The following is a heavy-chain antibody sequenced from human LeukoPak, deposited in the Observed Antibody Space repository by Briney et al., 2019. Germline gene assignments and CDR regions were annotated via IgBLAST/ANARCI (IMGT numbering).Heavy chain of an antibody. Sequence: GGSLRLSCAVSGFTFSTYWMSWVRQAPGKGLEWVANIKKDGSEKYYMDSVKGRFTISRDNAENPLYLQMNSLRAEDTAVYYCAREGVHCSGRSCLKAYWGQGTQVTVSS. CDR2: IKKDGSEK. J-gene: IGHJ4*02. D-gene: IGHD2-15*01. CDR3: AREGVHCSGRSCLKAY. V-gene: IGHV3-7*03. CDR1: GFTFSTYW.